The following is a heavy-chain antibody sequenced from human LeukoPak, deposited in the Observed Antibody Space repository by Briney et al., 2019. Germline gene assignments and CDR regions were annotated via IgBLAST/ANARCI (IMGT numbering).Heavy chain of an antibody. CDR1: GGSISSYY. CDR3: ARAIGSMVRGPYYYYYYYMDA. J-gene: IGHJ6*03. CDR2: IYTSGST. V-gene: IGHV4-4*07. Sequence: SETLSLTCTVSGGSISSYYWSWIRQPAGKGLEWIGRIYTSGSTNYNPSLKSRVTMSVDTSKNQFSLKLSSVTAADTAVYYCARAIGSMVRGPYYYYYYYMDAWGKGTTVTVSS. D-gene: IGHD3-10*01.